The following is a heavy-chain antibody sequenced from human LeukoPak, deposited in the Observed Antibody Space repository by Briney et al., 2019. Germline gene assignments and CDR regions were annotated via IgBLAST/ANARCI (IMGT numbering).Heavy chain of an antibody. CDR2: IKEDGSDK. D-gene: IGHD5-12*01. Sequence: GGSLRLSCAASGFTFSTYWMKWVRRAPGKGLEWVASIKEDGSDKYYVDSVKGRFSISRDNAKNSLYLQMNSLRTEDTAVYYCGKGGHFNFDYWGQGTLVTVSS. CDR3: GKGGHFNFDY. V-gene: IGHV3-7*01. CDR1: GFTFSTYW. J-gene: IGHJ4*02.